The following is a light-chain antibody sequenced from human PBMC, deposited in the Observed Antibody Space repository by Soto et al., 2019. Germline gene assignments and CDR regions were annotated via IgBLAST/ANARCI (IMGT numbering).Light chain of an antibody. Sequence: QSVLTQRAAVSGSPGQSIAISCTRTSSDVGGYNYVSWYQQHPGKAPKLIIYGVTNRPSGVSDRFSGSKSGNTASLTISGLQAEDETDYYCCSYTSSGTYVFGTGTKVTVL. V-gene: IGLV2-14*03. CDR2: GVT. CDR1: SSDVGGYNY. CDR3: CSYTSSGTYV. J-gene: IGLJ1*01.